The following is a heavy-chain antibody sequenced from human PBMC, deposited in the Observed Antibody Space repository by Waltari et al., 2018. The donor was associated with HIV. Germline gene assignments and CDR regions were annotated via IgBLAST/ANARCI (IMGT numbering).Heavy chain of an antibody. D-gene: IGHD2-21*02. V-gene: IGHV3-21*06. CDR2: ISDDSSFI. CDR1: AFPFTTFR. CDR3: GAFLCAEDCRDGFDV. Sequence: ESGGGRAKPGGTLNPSCSGPAFPFTTFRLSWIGQTPGRGLECISSISDDSSFIYYADSVKGRFTVSRDNVRNSVFLQINDVRAEDTATYFCGAFLCAEDCRDGFDVWGQGTMVTVS. J-gene: IGHJ3*01.